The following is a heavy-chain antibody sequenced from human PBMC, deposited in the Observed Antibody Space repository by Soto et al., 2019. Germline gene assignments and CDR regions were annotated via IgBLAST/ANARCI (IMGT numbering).Heavy chain of an antibody. CDR1: GYTFTSYG. J-gene: IGHJ3*02. V-gene: IGHV1-18*04. CDR3: ARAAQSTVTTEMAFDI. Sequence: GPSVKVSCKASGYTFTSYGISWVRQAPGQGLEWMGWISAYNGNTNYAQKLQGRVTMTTDTSTSTAYMELRSLRSDDTAVYYCARAAQSTVTTEMAFDIWGQGTMVTVSS. D-gene: IGHD4-17*01. CDR2: ISAYNGNT.